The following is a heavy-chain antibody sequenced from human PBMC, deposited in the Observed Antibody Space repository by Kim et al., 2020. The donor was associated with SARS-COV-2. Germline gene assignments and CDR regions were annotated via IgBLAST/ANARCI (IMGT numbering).Heavy chain of an antibody. J-gene: IGHJ3*02. CDR1: GYSFTTYW. CDR2: IYPGDSDT. D-gene: IGHD3-22*01. CDR3: ARTLNYYDNSGYFHEAFDI. Sequence: GESLKIPCKGSGYSFTTYWIAWVRQMPGKGLEWMGLIYPGDSDTRYRPSFQGQVTISADKSITTAYVQWGSLKASDTAMYYCARTLNYYDNSGYFHEAFDIWGQGTMVTVSS. V-gene: IGHV5-51*01.